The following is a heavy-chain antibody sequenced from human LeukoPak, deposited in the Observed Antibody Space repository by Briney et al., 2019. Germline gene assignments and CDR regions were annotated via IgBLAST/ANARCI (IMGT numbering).Heavy chain of an antibody. Sequence: PGGSLRLSCAASGFSFGLHWMNWVRQAPGKGLEWVANIKEDGTLAYYADSVTGRFSISRDNTKNSLYLQMNDLRAEDTAVYFCVRDGYNQNRFDFWGQGILVTVSS. J-gene: IGHJ4*02. V-gene: IGHV3-7*03. CDR2: IKEDGTLA. D-gene: IGHD3-22*01. CDR1: GFSFGLHW. CDR3: VRDGYNQNRFDF.